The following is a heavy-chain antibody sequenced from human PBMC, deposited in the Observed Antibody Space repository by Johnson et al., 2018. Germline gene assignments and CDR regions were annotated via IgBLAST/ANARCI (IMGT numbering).Heavy chain of an antibody. J-gene: IGHJ6*02. CDR2: MSGSGDTT. Sequence: VQSGGSLRLSCEASGITFSSYAMNWVRQAPGKGLEWVSSMSGSGDTTYYADSVKGRFTISREDSKNTLYLQMNSLRGEDKAVYYCVKGNDVLVVFSINNYAMDVWGQGTTVTVFS. V-gene: IGHV3-23*01. D-gene: IGHD2-8*01. CDR3: VKGNDVLVVFSINNYAMDV. CDR1: GITFSSYA.